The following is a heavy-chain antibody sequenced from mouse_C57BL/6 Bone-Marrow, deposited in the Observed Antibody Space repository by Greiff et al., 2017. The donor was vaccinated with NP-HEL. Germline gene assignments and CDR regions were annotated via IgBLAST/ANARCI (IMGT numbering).Heavy chain of an antibody. Sequence: EVQLQQSGPELVKPGASVKISCKASGYTFTDYYMNWVKQSHGKSLEWIGDINPNNGGTSYNQKFKGKATLTVDKSSSTAYMELRSLTSEDSAVYYCARRGDYDDVAYWGQGTLVTVSA. V-gene: IGHV1-26*01. CDR1: GYTFTDYY. J-gene: IGHJ3*01. CDR3: ARRGDYDDVAY. D-gene: IGHD2-4*01. CDR2: INPNNGGT.